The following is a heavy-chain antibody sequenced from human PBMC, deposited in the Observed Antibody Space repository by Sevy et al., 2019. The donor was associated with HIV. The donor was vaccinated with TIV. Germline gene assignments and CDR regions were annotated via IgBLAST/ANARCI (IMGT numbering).Heavy chain of an antibody. D-gene: IGHD3-22*01. CDR3: TIQGNYYDSSGYYPDDAFDI. Sequence: GGSLRLSCAASGFTFSGSAMHWVRQASGKGLEWVGRIRSTANSYAKEYAASVKGRFTISRDDSKKTAYLKMNSLKTEDTAVYYCTIQGNYYDSSGYYPDDAFDIWGQGTMVTVSS. V-gene: IGHV3-73*01. CDR2: IRSTANSYAK. J-gene: IGHJ3*02. CDR1: GFTFSGSA.